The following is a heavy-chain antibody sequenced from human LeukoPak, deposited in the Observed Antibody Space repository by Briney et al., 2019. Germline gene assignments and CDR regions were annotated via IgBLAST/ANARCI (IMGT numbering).Heavy chain of an antibody. J-gene: IGHJ4*02. V-gene: IGHV3-30*02. CDR3: AKDGMAAGEYYFDY. CDR2: IRYDGSNK. CDR1: GFTFSSYG. Sequence: PGGSLRLSCAASGFTFSSYGMHWVRQAPGKGLEGVAFIRYDGSNKYYADSVKGRFTISRDNSKNTLYLQMNSLRAEDTAVYYCAKDGMAAGEYYFDYWGQGTLVTVSS. D-gene: IGHD3-16*01.